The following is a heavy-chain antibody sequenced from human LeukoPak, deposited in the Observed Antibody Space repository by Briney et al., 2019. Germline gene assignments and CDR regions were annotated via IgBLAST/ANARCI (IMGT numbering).Heavy chain of an antibody. D-gene: IGHD2-2*01. CDR1: GFTFSSYW. Sequence: GGSLRLSCAASGFTFSSYWMSWVRQAPGKGLEWVANIKQDGSEKYYVDSVKGRFTISRDNSKNTLYLQMNSLRAEDTAVYYCAKDKPAIVVVPAATSFDYWGQGTLVTVSS. CDR3: AKDKPAIVVVPAATSFDY. J-gene: IGHJ4*02. V-gene: IGHV3-7*01. CDR2: IKQDGSEK.